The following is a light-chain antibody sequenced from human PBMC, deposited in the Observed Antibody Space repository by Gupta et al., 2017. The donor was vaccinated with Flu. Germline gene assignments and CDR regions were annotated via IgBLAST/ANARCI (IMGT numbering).Light chain of an antibody. Sequence: EIVLTQSPATLSLSPGERDNLSCRASQSVSSYLAWYQQKPGQAPRLLIYDASNRATGIPARFSGSGYGKDLTLTISSREQEDFAVYYCQQRSNWPPLTFGGGTKVDIK. V-gene: IGKV3-11*01. CDR2: DAS. CDR3: QQRSNWPPLT. CDR1: QSVSSY. J-gene: IGKJ4*01.